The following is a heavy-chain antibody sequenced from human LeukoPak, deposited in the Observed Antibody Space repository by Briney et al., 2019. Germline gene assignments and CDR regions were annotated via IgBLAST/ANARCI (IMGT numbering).Heavy chain of an antibody. CDR1: GFSLIKSD. Sequence: GGSLRLSCAASGFSLIKSDMHWVRQAPGKGLGWVAFIHYDGSEKHYADSLKGRFTISRDNYKNTLYLQMNSLRGEDTAVYHCARNRVGFYYADAFDLWGQGTMVTVSS. V-gene: IGHV3-30*02. CDR2: IHYDGSEK. J-gene: IGHJ3*01. D-gene: IGHD5-24*01. CDR3: ARNRVGFYYADAFDL.